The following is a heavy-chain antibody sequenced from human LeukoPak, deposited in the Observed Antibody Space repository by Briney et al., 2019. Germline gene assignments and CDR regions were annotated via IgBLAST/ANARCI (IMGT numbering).Heavy chain of an antibody. J-gene: IGHJ4*02. CDR3: ARSPAATRFDY. CDR1: GGSFSGYY. D-gene: IGHD6-13*01. Sequence: SETLSLTCAVYGGSFSGYYWSWIRQPPGKGLEWIGEINHSGSTNCNPSLKSRVTISVDTSKNQFSLKLSSVTAADTAVYYCARSPAATRFDYWGQGTLVTVSS. CDR2: INHSGST. V-gene: IGHV4-34*01.